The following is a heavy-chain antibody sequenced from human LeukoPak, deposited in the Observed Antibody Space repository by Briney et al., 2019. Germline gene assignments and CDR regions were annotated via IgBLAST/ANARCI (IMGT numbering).Heavy chain of an antibody. CDR3: ARAASSSWCFDY. CDR1: DGSISSYY. Sequence: PSETQSLTCTVSDGSISSYYWSWIRQPPGKGLEWIGCIYDTGSTDYNPSLKSRVTISLDTSKNQFSLEVTSVTAADTALYYCARAASSSWCFDYWGQGTLVTVSS. CDR2: IYDTGST. D-gene: IGHD6-13*01. V-gene: IGHV4-59*01. J-gene: IGHJ4*02.